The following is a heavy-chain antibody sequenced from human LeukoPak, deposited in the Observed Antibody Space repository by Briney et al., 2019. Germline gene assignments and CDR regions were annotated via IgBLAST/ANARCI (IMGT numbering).Heavy chain of an antibody. CDR1: GFTVSTNY. CDR3: ARENSYAFNL. D-gene: IGHD2/OR15-2a*01. J-gene: IGHJ3*01. V-gene: IGHV3-66*01. CDR2: IYPDGTT. Sequence: GGSLRLSCAVSGFTVSTNYMTWVRQAPGKGLEWVSFIYPDGTTAYADSVKGRFTVSRDNSKNSLFLQMNSLRGEDTAVYYCARENSYAFNLWGQGTMVTVFS.